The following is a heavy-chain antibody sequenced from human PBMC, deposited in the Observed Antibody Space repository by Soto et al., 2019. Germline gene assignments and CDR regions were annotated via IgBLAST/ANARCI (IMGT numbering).Heavy chain of an antibody. D-gene: IGHD6-19*01. CDR1: GFTFSFYT. V-gene: IGHV3-21*01. CDR3: ARNAEGSVAGYFAS. CDR2: IGSTSSDI. J-gene: IGHJ4*02. Sequence: PGGSLRLSYTASGFTFSFYTMNWVRQAPGKGLEWVSSIGSTSSDIYDADSVKGRVTVSRDNAKNSLYLQMSSLRAEDTAVYYCARNAEGSVAGYFASWGQGTLVPVSS.